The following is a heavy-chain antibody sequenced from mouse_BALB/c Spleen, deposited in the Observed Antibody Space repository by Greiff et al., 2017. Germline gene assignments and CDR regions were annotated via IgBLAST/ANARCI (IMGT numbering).Heavy chain of an antibody. CDR2: IYPSDSYT. V-gene: IGHV1-69*02. D-gene: IGHD2-4*01. CDR3: TREGLRRYWYFDV. J-gene: IGHJ1*01. CDR1: GYTFTRYW. Sequence: VQLQQPGAELVRPGASVKLSCKASGYTFTRYWINWVKQRPGQGLEWIGNIYPSDSYTNYNQKFKDKATLTVDKSSSTAYMQLSSPTSEDSAVYYCTREGLRRYWYFDVWGAGTTVTVSS.